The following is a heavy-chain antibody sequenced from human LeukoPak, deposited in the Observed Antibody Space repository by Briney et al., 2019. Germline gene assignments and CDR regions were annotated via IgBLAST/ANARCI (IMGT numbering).Heavy chain of an antibody. CDR1: GFTFSSYG. CDR2: ISYDGSNK. D-gene: IGHD3-10*01. Sequence: GESLKISCAASGFTFSSYGMHWVRQAPGKGLEWVAVISYDGSNKYYADSVKGRFTISRDNSKNTLYLQMNSLRAEDTAVYYCAKERITMVRGIYNYFDYWGQGTLVTVSS. J-gene: IGHJ4*02. CDR3: AKERITMVRGIYNYFDY. V-gene: IGHV3-30*18.